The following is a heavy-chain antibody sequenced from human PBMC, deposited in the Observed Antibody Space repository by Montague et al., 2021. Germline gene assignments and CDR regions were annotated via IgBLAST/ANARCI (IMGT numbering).Heavy chain of an antibody. V-gene: IGHV3-74*01. CDR1: GFSFSSLW. CDR2: ITSDGSDT. D-gene: IGHD5-18*01. Sequence: SLRLSCAASGFSFSSLWMHWVRQAPGKGLVWVSQITSDGSDTNYADSVKGRFTISRDNAKSTLYLQMNSQRDEDTAVYYCVRDRPTAWFDSWGQGTLVTVSS. CDR3: VRDRPTAWFDS. J-gene: IGHJ5*01.